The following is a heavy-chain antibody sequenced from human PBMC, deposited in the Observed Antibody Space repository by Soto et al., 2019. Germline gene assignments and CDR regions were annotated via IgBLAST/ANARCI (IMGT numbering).Heavy chain of an antibody. CDR3: AKDEEVVSENPLCGMDD. CDR2: ISGSGGST. D-gene: IGHD2-15*01. Sequence: EVQLWDSGGGLVQPGGSLRLSCTASGFTFSSYAISWVLQAPGKGLECLISISGSGGSTYYADSVKGRFTISRDNSKNRRYLQMNGLRAEDTGVYYCAKDEEVVSENPLCGMDDWGQGTTVTASS. J-gene: IGHJ6*02. CDR1: GFTFSSYA. V-gene: IGHV3-23*01.